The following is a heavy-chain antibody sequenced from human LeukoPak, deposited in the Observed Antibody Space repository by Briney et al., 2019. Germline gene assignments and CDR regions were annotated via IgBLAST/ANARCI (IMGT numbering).Heavy chain of an antibody. CDR2: IYYSGSA. Sequence: PSETLSLTCTVSGGSISSYYWSWIRQPPGKGLEWIGYIYYSGSAYYSPSLNSRVTISVDTSRDQFSLKLTSVTAADTAVYYCARTPVSYWHFDLWGRGTLVTVSS. V-gene: IGHV4-59*08. CDR1: GGSISSYY. CDR3: ARTPVSYWHFDL. J-gene: IGHJ2*01. D-gene: IGHD5/OR15-5a*01.